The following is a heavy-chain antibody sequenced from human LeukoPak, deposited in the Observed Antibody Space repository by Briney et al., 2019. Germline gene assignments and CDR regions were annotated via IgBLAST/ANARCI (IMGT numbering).Heavy chain of an antibody. Sequence: GGSLRLSCAASGFTFSSYAMSWVRQAPGKGLEWVANIKQDGSEKDYVDSMKGRFTISRDNAKNSVYLQVNSLRAEDTGVYYCARIGYSSSSFDYWGQGTLVTVSS. V-gene: IGHV3-7*01. D-gene: IGHD6-13*01. CDR3: ARIGYSSSSFDY. J-gene: IGHJ4*02. CDR1: GFTFSSYA. CDR2: IKQDGSEK.